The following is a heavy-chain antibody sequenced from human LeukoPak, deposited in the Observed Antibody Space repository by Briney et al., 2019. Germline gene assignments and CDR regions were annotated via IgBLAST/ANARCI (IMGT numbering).Heavy chain of an antibody. CDR2: ISYDGSNK. J-gene: IGHJ4*02. CDR3: AKEELRYCSSTSCPTPFDY. CDR1: GFTFSSYG. Sequence: PGGSLRLSCAASGFTFSSYGMHWVRQAPGKGLEWVAVISYDGSNKYYADSVKGRFTISRDNSKNTLYLQMNSLRAEDTAVYYCAKEELRYCSSTSCPTPFDYWDQGTLVAVSS. D-gene: IGHD2-2*01. V-gene: IGHV3-30*18.